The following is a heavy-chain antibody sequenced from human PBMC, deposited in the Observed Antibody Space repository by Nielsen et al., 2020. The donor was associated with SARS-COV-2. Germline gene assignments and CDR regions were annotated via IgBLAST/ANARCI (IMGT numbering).Heavy chain of an antibody. CDR1: GFTFSSYD. CDR3: ARVDGYDYYYYGMDV. D-gene: IGHD5-18*01. V-gene: IGHV3-13*04. Sequence: GESLKISCAASGFTFSSYDMHWVRQATGKGLVWVSAIGTAGDTYYPGSVKGRFTISRENAKNSLYLQMNSLRAGDTAVYYCARVDGYDYYYYGMDVWGQGTTVTVSS. CDR2: IGTAGDT. J-gene: IGHJ6*02.